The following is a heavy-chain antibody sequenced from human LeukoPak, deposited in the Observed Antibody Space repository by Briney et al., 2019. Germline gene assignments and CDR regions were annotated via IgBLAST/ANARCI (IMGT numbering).Heavy chain of an antibody. J-gene: IGHJ3*02. Sequence: GGSLRLSCAASGFTFSSYSMNWVRQAPGKGLEWVSSISSSSSYIYYADSVKGRFTISRDNAKNSLYLQMNSLRAEDTAVYYCARDGVEYSSSSRAFDIWGQGTMVTVSS. V-gene: IGHV3-21*01. D-gene: IGHD6-6*01. CDR1: GFTFSSYS. CDR2: ISSSSSYI. CDR3: ARDGVEYSSSSRAFDI.